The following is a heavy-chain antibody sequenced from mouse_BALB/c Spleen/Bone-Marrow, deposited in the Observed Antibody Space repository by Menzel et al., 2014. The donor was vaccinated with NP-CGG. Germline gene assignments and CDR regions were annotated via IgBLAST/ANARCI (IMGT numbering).Heavy chain of an antibody. CDR1: GFDFXRYW. CDR3: ARLGYYGYFVD. V-gene: IGHV4-1*02. D-gene: IGHD2-3*01. J-gene: IGHJ2*01. Sequence: VMLVESGGGLVQPGGSLKLSCAASGFDFXRYWMSWVRQAPGKGLEWIGEINPESSTINYTPSLKDKFIISRDNAKNTLYLQMSKVRSEDTALYYCARLGYYGYFVDWGQGTTLTVSS. CDR2: INPESSTI.